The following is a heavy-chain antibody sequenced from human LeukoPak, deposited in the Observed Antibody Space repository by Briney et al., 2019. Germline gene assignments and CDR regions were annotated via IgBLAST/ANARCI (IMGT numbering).Heavy chain of an antibody. J-gene: IGHJ5*02. V-gene: IGHV3-48*04. CDR3: ARSNPYYYDSSGYSNWFDP. CDR2: ISISGKTI. D-gene: IGHD3-22*01. Sequence: PRRSLRLSSAASVFTFSSYSMGWIRQAPGRGLGWVSYISISGKTIYYAESVKGRFTISRDNAKNSLYLQMSSLRAEDTAVYYCARSNPYYYDSSGYSNWFDPWGQGTLVTVSS. CDR1: VFTFSSYS.